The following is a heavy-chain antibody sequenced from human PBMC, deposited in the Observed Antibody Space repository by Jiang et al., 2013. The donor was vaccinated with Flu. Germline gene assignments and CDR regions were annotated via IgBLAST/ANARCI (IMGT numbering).Heavy chain of an antibody. CDR3: AKTHDGGRDV. CDR2: IYNSGST. D-gene: IGHD4-23*01. V-gene: IGHV4-59*01. CDR1: GGSISSYY. Sequence: GLVKPSETLSLTCTVSGGSISSYYWSWLRQSPGKGLEWIGYIYNSGSTNYNPSFNSRVTISVDTSKNQLSLKLNSVTAADTAVYYCAKTHDGGRDVWGQGTAVTVSS. J-gene: IGHJ6*02.